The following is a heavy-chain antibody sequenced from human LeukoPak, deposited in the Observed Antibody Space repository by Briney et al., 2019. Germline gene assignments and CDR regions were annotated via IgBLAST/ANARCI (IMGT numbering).Heavy chain of an antibody. Sequence: SETLSLTCTVSGGSISSYYWSWIRQPPGKGLEWIGYIYYSGSTNYNPSLKSRVTISVDTSKNQFSLKLSSVTAADTAVYYCARGKYSAKYGSGSYYNRNAAFDIWGQGTMVTVSS. CDR1: GGSISSYY. V-gene: IGHV4-59*01. D-gene: IGHD3-10*01. CDR3: ARGKYSAKYGSGSYYNRNAAFDI. J-gene: IGHJ3*02. CDR2: IYYSGST.